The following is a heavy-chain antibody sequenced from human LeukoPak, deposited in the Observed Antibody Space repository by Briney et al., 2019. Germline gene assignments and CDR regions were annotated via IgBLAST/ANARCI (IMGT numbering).Heavy chain of an antibody. CDR3: ARAPAYDFWSGYQGLYYFDY. J-gene: IGHJ4*02. CDR2: IYYSGST. D-gene: IGHD3-3*01. Sequence: SETLSLTCTVSGGSVSSGDYYWSWIRQPPGKGLEWIGYIYYSGSTYYNPSLKSRVTISVDTSKNQFSLKLSSVTAADTAVYYCARAPAYDFWSGYQGLYYFDYWGQGTLVTVSS. V-gene: IGHV4-30-4*01. CDR1: GGSVSSGDYY.